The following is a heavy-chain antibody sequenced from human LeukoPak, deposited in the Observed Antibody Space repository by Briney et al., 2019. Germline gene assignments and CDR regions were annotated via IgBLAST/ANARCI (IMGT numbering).Heavy chain of an antibody. J-gene: IGHJ4*02. Sequence: SETLSLTCTVSGGSISSSSYYWGWIRQPPGKGLEWIGSIYHSGSTYYNPSLKSRVTISVDTSKNQFSLKLSSVTAADTAVYYCARGGARSSKFHFSYYFDYWGQGTLVTVSS. V-gene: IGHV4-39*07. CDR1: GGSISSSSYY. CDR2: IYHSGST. D-gene: IGHD6-6*01. CDR3: ARGGARSSKFHFSYYFDY.